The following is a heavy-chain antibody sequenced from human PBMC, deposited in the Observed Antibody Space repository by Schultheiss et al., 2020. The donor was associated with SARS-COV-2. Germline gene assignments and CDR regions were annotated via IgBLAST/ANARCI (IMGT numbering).Heavy chain of an antibody. Sequence: SETLSLTCTVSGGSISSSSYYWGWIRQPPGKGLEWIGSIYYSGSTNYNPSLKSRVTMSVDTSKNQFSLKLSSVTAADTAVYYCARHRLDSSGYLRFDYWGQGTLVTVSS. CDR3: ARHRLDSSGYLRFDY. CDR2: IYYSGST. J-gene: IGHJ4*02. CDR1: GGSISSSSYY. V-gene: IGHV4-39*07. D-gene: IGHD3-22*01.